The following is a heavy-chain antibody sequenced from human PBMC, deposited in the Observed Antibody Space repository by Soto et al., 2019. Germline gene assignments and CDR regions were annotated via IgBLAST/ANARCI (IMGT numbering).Heavy chain of an antibody. D-gene: IGHD6-13*01. CDR2: ISGSGDST. CDR3: AKDRDGAAAGPTKFYGMDV. Sequence: PGGSLGLSCAASGFTFRSYAMSWVRQAPGKGLEWVSVISGSGDSTYYADSVRGRFTISRDNSKNTLYLQMNSLRAEDTAVYYCAKDRDGAAAGPTKFYGMDVWGQGTTVTVSS. J-gene: IGHJ6*02. V-gene: IGHV3-23*01. CDR1: GFTFRSYA.